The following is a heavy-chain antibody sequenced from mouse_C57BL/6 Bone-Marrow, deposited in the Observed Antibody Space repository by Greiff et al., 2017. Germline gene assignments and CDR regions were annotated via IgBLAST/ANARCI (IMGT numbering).Heavy chain of an antibody. Sequence: VQLQQPGAELVMPGASVKLSCKASGYTFTSYWMHWVKQRPGQGLEWIGEIDPSDSYTNYNQKFKGKSTLTVDKSSSTAYMQLSSLTSDDSAVYYCARIYYGNYYEAMDYWGQGTSVTVSS. CDR2: IDPSDSYT. V-gene: IGHV1-69*01. CDR1: GYTFTSYW. D-gene: IGHD2-1*01. J-gene: IGHJ4*01. CDR3: ARIYYGNYYEAMDY.